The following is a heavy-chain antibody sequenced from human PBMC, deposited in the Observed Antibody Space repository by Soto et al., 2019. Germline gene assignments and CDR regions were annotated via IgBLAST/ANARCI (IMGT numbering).Heavy chain of an antibody. J-gene: IGHJ6*02. Sequence: QVQLVESGGGVVQPGRSLRLSCAASGFTFSSYAMHWVRQAPGKGLEWVAVISYDGSNKYYADSVKGRFTISRDNSKNTLYLQMNSLRAEDTAVYYCARDVTEVEWELRGRYYYYGMDVWGQGTTVTVSS. D-gene: IGHD1-26*01. CDR1: GFTFSSYA. CDR3: ARDVTEVEWELRGRYYYYGMDV. V-gene: IGHV3-30-3*01. CDR2: ISYDGSNK.